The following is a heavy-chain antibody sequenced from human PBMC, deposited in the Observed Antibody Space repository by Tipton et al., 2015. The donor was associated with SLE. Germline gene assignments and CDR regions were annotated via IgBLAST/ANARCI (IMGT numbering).Heavy chain of an antibody. CDR2: INGDGSRA. D-gene: IGHD6-13*01. J-gene: IGHJ4*02. V-gene: IGHV3-74*01. CDR3: SRDQHVAATDY. CDR1: GFTFSSYW. Sequence: SLRLSCAASGFTFSSYWMHWVRQAPGKGLVWVSRINGDGSRANYADSVKGRFTISRDNAKNTMYLQMNSLRAEDTAVYYCSRDQHVAATDYWGQGTLVTVSS.